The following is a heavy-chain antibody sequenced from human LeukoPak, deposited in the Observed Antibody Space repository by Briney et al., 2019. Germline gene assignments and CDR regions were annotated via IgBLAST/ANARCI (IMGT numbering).Heavy chain of an antibody. Sequence: PSETLSLTCAVSGGSISSGGYSWSWIRQPPGKGLEWIGYIYHSGSTYYNPSLKSRVTISVDRSKNQFSLKLSSVTAADTAVYYCASINDPHGSGKLDYWGQGTLVTVSS. CDR2: IYHSGST. J-gene: IGHJ4*02. CDR1: GGSISSGGYS. D-gene: IGHD3-10*01. V-gene: IGHV4-30-2*01. CDR3: ASINDPHGSGKLDY.